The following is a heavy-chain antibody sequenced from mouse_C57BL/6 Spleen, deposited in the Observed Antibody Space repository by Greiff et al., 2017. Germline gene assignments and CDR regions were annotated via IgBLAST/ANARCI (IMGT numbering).Heavy chain of an antibody. CDR3: ARERYGNYYFDY. J-gene: IGHJ2*01. CDR2: IHPNSGST. Sequence: VQLQQPGAELVKPGASVKLSCKASGYTFTSYWMHWVKQRPGQGLEWIGMIHPNSGSTNYNEKFKSKATLTVDKSSSTAYMQLSSLTSEDSAVYYCARERYGNYYFDYWGQGTTLTVSS. V-gene: IGHV1-64*01. D-gene: IGHD2-1*01. CDR1: GYTFTSYW.